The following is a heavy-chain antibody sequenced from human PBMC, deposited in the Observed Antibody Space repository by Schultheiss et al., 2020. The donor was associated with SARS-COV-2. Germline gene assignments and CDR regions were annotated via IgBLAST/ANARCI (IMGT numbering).Heavy chain of an antibody. J-gene: IGHJ4*02. CDR1: GFTFSSYD. Sequence: GGSLRLSCAASGFTFSSYDMHWVRQVTGKGLEWVSAISGSGGSTYYADSVKGRFTISRDNAKNSLYLQMNSLRAEDTAVYYCARDLRGTEPGNYWGQGTLVTVAS. V-gene: IGHV3-13*01. CDR3: ARDLRGTEPGNY. CDR2: ISGSGGST. D-gene: IGHD1-14*01.